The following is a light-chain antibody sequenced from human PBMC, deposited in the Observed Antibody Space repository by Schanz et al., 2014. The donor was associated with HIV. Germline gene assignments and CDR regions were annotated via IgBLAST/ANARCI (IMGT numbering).Light chain of an antibody. V-gene: IGKV3-20*01. J-gene: IGKJ1*01. Sequence: EVVMTQSPVTLSLSPGERATLSCRASQRLSSSYLAWYQQKRDQPPRLVIYATSTRAAGIPDRFSGSGSGTDFTLTISRLEPEDFAVYYCQQYGSSSWTCGQGTKVEIK. CDR3: QQYGSSSWT. CDR1: QRLSSSY. CDR2: ATS.